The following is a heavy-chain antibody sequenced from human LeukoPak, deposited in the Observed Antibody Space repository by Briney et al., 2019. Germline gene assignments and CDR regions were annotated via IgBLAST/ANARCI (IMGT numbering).Heavy chain of an antibody. J-gene: IGHJ4*02. CDR1: GFTFSSYT. D-gene: IGHD1-26*01. Sequence: GGSLRLSCAASGFTFSSYTMNWVRQAPGKGLEWVSSITDSSSSMYYADSVKGRFTISRDNAKNSLYLQMNSLRAEDTAVYYCARDFSSGSYYGDYYFDYWGQGTLVTVSS. CDR2: ITDSSSSM. V-gene: IGHV3-21*01. CDR3: ARDFSSGSYYGDYYFDY.